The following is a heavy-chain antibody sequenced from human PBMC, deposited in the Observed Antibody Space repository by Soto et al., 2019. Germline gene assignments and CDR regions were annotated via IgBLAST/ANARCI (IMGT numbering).Heavy chain of an antibody. CDR2: IIPILGTV. CDR1: GGTFSSEN. CDR3: ARYGDYADAGDF. J-gene: IGHJ4*02. V-gene: IGHV1-69*01. Sequence: QVQLVQSGAEVKRPGSSVNVSCKASGGTFSSENINWVRQAPGQGLEWLGRIIPILGTVDYAQKLQGRVTITADESTSTAYMQLISLTSEDTAVYYCARYGDYADAGDFWGQGTLVTVYS. D-gene: IGHD4-17*01.